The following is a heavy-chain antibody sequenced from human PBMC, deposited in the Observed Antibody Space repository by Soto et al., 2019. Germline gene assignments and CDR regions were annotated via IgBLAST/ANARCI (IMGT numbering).Heavy chain of an antibody. CDR3: ARDRYGDYRPNWFDP. CDR1: GYTFTSYY. CDR2: INPSGGST. V-gene: IGHV1-46*03. Sequence: ASVKVSCKASGYTFTSYYMHWVRQAPGQGLEWMGIINPSGGSTSYAQKFQGRVTMTRDTSTGTVYMELSSLRSEDTAVYYCARDRYGDYRPNWFDPRGQGTLVTVSS. D-gene: IGHD4-17*01. J-gene: IGHJ5*02.